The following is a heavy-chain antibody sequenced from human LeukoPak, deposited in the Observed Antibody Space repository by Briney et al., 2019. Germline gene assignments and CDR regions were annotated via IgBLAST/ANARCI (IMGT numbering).Heavy chain of an antibody. CDR1: GDSISSKNAA. CDR2: TYYRSKWYN. V-gene: IGHV6-1*01. J-gene: IGHJ2*01. Sequence: SQTLSLTCAISGDSISSKNAAWNWIRQSPSRGLEWLGRTYYRSKWYNEYAVSLTSRITINPDTSKNQFSLQLNSVTPEDTAVYYCARAVGYFDLWGRGTLVTVSS. CDR3: ARAVGYFDL.